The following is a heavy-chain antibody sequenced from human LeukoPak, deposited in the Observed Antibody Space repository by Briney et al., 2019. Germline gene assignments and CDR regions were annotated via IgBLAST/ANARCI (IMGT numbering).Heavy chain of an antibody. CDR2: IYYSGST. Sequence: SETLSLTCTVSGGSISSYYWSRIRQPPGKGLEWIGYIYYSGSTNYNPSLKSRVTISVDTSKNQFSLKLSSVTAADTAVYYCATLDSSGWFPGAFDIWGQGTMVTVSS. D-gene: IGHD6-19*01. V-gene: IGHV4-59*08. CDR1: GGSISSYY. J-gene: IGHJ3*02. CDR3: ATLDSSGWFPGAFDI.